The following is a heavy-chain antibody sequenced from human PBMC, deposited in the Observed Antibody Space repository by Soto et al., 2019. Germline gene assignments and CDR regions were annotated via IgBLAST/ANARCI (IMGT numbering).Heavy chain of an antibody. CDR2: ISGSGGST. J-gene: IGHJ4*02. CDR3: AKDRDFWSGYYTAIDY. Sequence: EVQLLESGGGLVQPGGSLRLSCAASGFTFSSYAMSWVRQAPGKGLEWVSAISGSGGSTYYADSVKGRFTISRDNSKNTLYLQMNSLRAEDTAVYYCAKDRDFWSGYYTAIDYWGQGTLVTVSS. CDR1: GFTFSSYA. D-gene: IGHD3-3*01. V-gene: IGHV3-23*01.